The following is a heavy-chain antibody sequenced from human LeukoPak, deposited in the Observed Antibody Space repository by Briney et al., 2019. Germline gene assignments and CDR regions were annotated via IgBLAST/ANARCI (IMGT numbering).Heavy chain of an antibody. CDR2: INHSGST. J-gene: IGHJ6*02. D-gene: IGHD4-17*01. CDR1: GGSFSGYY. Sequence: PSETLSLTCAVYGGSFSGYYWSWIREPPGKGLDWIGEINHSGSTNYNPSLKSRVTISVDTSKNQFSLKLSSVTAADTAVYYCARGPDMTTVTPTNYYYYAMDVWRQGTTVTVSS. CDR3: ARGPDMTTVTPTNYYYYAMDV. V-gene: IGHV4-34*01.